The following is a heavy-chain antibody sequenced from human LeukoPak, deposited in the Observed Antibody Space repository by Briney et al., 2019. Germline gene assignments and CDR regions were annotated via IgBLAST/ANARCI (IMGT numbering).Heavy chain of an antibody. Sequence: SQTLSLTCAISGDSVSTNTAAWNWIRQSPSRGLEWLGRTYYRSQWYTDYAVPVKSRITINPDTSRNQFSLQLNSVTPEDTAVYFCARDGWPALDYWGQGTLVTVSS. D-gene: IGHD2-15*01. CDR2: TYYRSQWYT. CDR3: ARDGWPALDY. V-gene: IGHV6-1*01. CDR1: GDSVSTNTAA. J-gene: IGHJ4*02.